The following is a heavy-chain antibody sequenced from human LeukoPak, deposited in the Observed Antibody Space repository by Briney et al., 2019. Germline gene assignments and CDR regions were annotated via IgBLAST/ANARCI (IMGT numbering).Heavy chain of an antibody. D-gene: IGHD3-16*02. CDR1: GDSISSSSYY. CDR2: IYYSGST. V-gene: IGHV4-39*07. CDR3: ARGTEWSYRSYYFDY. J-gene: IGHJ4*02. Sequence: KSSQTLSLTCTVSGDSISSSSYYWGWIRQPPGKGLEWIGSIYYSGSTYYNPSLKSRVTISVDTSKNQFSLKLSSVTAADTAVYYCARGTEWSYRSYYFDYWGQGTLVTVSS.